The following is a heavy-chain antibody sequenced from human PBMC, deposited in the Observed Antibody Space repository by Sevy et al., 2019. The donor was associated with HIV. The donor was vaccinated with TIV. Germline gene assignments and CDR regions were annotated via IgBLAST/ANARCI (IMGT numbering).Heavy chain of an antibody. Sequence: GGSLRLSCAASGFTFSSYSMNWVRQAPGKGLEWVSSISSSSSYIYYADSVKGRFTISRDNAKNSLYLQMNSLRAEDTAVYYRARDGSGSYYKFDYYFDYWGQGTLVTVSS. CDR2: ISSSSSYI. CDR3: ARDGSGSYYKFDYYFDY. D-gene: IGHD3-10*01. CDR1: GFTFSSYS. V-gene: IGHV3-21*01. J-gene: IGHJ4*02.